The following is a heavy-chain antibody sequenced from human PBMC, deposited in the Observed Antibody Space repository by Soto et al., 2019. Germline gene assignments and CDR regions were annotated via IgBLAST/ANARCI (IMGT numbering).Heavy chain of an antibody. J-gene: IGHJ4*02. CDR1: GFSPSTSGVG. V-gene: IGHV2-5*02. D-gene: IGHD3-9*01. CDR3: ARQSLVIPKRYFDY. Sequence: GSGPTLVNPTQTLTLTCTFSGFSPSTSGVGVGWIRQPPGKALEWLALIYWDDDKRYSPSLKSRLTITKDTSKNQVVLTMTNMDPVDTATYYCARQSLVIPKRYFDYWGQGTLVTVSS. CDR2: IYWDDDK.